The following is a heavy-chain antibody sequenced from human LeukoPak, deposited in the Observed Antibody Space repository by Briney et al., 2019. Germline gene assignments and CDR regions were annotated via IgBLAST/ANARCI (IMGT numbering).Heavy chain of an antibody. Sequence: ASVKVSCKASGYTFTSYGISWVRQAPGQGLEWMGWTSAYNGNTNYAQKLQGRVTMTTDTSTSTAYMELRSLRSDDTAVYYCARVARYYDFWSGYYFDYWGQGTLVTVSS. CDR1: GYTFTSYG. D-gene: IGHD3-3*01. J-gene: IGHJ4*02. CDR3: ARVARYYDFWSGYYFDY. V-gene: IGHV1-18*01. CDR2: TSAYNGNT.